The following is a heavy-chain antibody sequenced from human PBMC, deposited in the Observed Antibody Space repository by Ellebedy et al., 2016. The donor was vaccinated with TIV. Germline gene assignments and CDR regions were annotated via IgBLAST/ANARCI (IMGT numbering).Heavy chain of an antibody. D-gene: IGHD2-21*02. CDR2: IYHSGST. Sequence: MPSETLSLTCAVSGGSISSGGYSWSWIRQPPGKGLEWIGYIYHSGSTYYNPSLKSRVTISVDTSEHQFSLKLTSVTASDTAIDYCARKRGDADGGGLDVWGQGTTVTVSS. CDR3: ARKRGDADGGGLDV. V-gene: IGHV4-30-2*01. J-gene: IGHJ6*02. CDR1: GGSISSGGYS.